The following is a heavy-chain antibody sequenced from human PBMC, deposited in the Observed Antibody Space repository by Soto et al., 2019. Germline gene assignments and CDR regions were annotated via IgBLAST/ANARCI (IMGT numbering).Heavy chain of an antibody. J-gene: IGHJ3*02. CDR2: IYSGGST. Sequence: GGSLRLSCAASGFTVSSNYMSWVRQAPGKGLEWVSVIYSGGSTYYADSVKGRFTISRHNSKNTLYLQMNSLRAEDTAVYYCARDATQLTGTWAFDIWGQGTMVTVSS. CDR1: GFTVSSNY. D-gene: IGHD1-20*01. CDR3: ARDATQLTGTWAFDI. V-gene: IGHV3-53*04.